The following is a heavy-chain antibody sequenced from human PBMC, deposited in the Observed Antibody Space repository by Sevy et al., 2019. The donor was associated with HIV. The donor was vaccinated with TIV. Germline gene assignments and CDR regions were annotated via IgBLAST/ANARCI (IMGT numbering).Heavy chain of an antibody. V-gene: IGHV3-74*01. D-gene: IGHD3-22*01. Sequence: GGSLRLSCAASGFTFSSYWMHWVRQAPGKGLVWVSRINSDGSSTSYADSVKGRFTISRDNAKNTLYLQMNSLRAEDTAVYYCARAGITMIVDYGMDVWGQGTTVTVSS. CDR3: ARAGITMIVDYGMDV. CDR2: INSDGSST. J-gene: IGHJ6*02. CDR1: GFTFSSYW.